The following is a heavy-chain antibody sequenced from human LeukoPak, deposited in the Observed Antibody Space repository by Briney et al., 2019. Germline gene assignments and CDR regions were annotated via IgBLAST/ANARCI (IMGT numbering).Heavy chain of an antibody. V-gene: IGHV3-11*04. J-gene: IGHJ3*02. CDR3: ARDGNFDI. Sequence: GGSLRLSCAASGFTFSGYSMTWICQAPGKGLEWVSHISNSGSIYADSVKGRFTVSRDNAKNSLYLQMNSLRAEDTAVYYCARDGNFDIWGQGTMVTVSS. CDR2: ISNSGS. CDR1: GFTFSGYS.